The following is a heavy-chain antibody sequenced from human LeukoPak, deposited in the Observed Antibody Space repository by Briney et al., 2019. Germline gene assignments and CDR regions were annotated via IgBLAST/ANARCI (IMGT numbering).Heavy chain of an antibody. V-gene: IGHV1-46*01. J-gene: IGHJ3*02. CDR1: GYTFTNNW. CDR2: ISPTGGST. Sequence: ASVKVSCKASGYTFTNNWMHWVRQAPGQGPEWMGLISPTGGSTAYAQKFQGRVTLTRDMSTSTDYLELSSLRSEDTAVYYCARGGLLRYFDWLLYRDAFDIWGQGTMVTVSS. CDR3: ARGGLLRYFDWLLYRDAFDI. D-gene: IGHD3-9*01.